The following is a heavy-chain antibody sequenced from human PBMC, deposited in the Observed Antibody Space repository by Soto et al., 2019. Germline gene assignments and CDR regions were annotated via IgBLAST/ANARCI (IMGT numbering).Heavy chain of an antibody. D-gene: IGHD3-22*01. CDR3: ARPHYDSNTFYSFFDS. CDR1: AESFSGYY. CDR2: IFNGGHT. Sequence: HVQLQQWGAGLLKPSETLFLTCTVYAESFSGYYWGRICHPPGRGLEWIGEIFNGGHTNYNPSIKSRRTRSGDKSKTHFAMEMTAVTASDTAVYCCARPHYDSNTFYSFFDSGDQGTLVTVSS. V-gene: IGHV4-34*12. J-gene: IGHJ4*02.